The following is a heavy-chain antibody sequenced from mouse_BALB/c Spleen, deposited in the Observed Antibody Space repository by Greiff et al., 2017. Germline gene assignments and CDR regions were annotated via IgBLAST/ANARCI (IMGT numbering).Heavy chain of an antibody. CDR1: GFTFSSYS. Sequence: EVQLVESGGGLVQPGGSLKFSCAASGFTFSSYSMPWVRQTPEQGLEWVAEISSGGSYTDYPDTVTGRFTISRDNAKNTLYLEMSRLRSEDTAMYYGAREGTGDLDYGGQGTTLTVSS. CDR3: AREGTGDLDY. D-gene: IGHD3-3*01. CDR2: ISSGGSYT. J-gene: IGHJ2*01. V-gene: IGHV5-9-4*01.